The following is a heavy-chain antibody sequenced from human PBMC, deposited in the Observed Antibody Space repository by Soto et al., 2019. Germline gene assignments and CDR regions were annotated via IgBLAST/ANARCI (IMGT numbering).Heavy chain of an antibody. CDR3: ARARRGEDFGFDP. CDR1: GGSISSSNW. V-gene: IGHV4-4*01. CDR2: IYHSGST. Sequence: ETFARSCTVSGGSISSSNWCSWFRKPPGKGLEWIGEIYHSGSTNYNPSLKSRVNISVDKSKKPFSLKMRSVTAADKAVYCCARARRGEDFGFDPGAQGTLVT. D-gene: IGHD3-3*01. J-gene: IGHJ5*02.